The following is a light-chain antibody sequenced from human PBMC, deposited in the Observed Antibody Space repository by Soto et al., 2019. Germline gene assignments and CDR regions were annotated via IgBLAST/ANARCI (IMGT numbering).Light chain of an antibody. Sequence: MVLTQSPGNLSLSSGERATLSCRASQSVNSRYLAWYQQKPGQAPRLVIYGAFTRATGIPDRFIGSGSGTDFSLTISRLEPEDFAVYYCQQSPGTFGQGTKVEIK. J-gene: IGKJ1*01. CDR1: QSVNSRY. CDR3: QQSPGT. CDR2: GAF. V-gene: IGKV3-20*01.